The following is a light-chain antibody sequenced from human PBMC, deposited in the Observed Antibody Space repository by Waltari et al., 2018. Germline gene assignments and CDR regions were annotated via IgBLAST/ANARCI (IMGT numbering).Light chain of an antibody. V-gene: IGKV1-5*03. Sequence: DIQMTQSPSTLSASVGDRVTLTFRASQSILSWLAWYQQKPGKAPKLLIYKASSLESGVPSRFSGSGSGTEFTLTISSLQPDDFATYYCQQYNSYSPWTFGQGTKVEIK. J-gene: IGKJ1*01. CDR1: QSILSW. CDR2: KAS. CDR3: QQYNSYSPWT.